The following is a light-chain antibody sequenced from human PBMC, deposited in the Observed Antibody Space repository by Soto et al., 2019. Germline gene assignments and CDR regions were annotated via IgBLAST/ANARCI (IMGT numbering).Light chain of an antibody. V-gene: IGKV3-20*01. Sequence: EIVLTQSPGTLSLSPGERATLSCRASQSVSNNYLAWYQQKPGQAPRLLIYGASNRATGIPDRFSGSGSGTDFTLTISRLEPEDFAVYHCQQFGSLPYTFGQGTKLEI. CDR1: QSVSNNY. CDR2: GAS. CDR3: QQFGSLPYT. J-gene: IGKJ2*01.